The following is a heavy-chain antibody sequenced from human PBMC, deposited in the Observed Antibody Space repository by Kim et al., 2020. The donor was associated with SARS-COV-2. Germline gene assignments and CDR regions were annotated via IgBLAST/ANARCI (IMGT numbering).Heavy chain of an antibody. CDR1: GFTFSSYG. V-gene: IGHV3-74*01. Sequence: GGSLRLSCAASGFTFSSYGMHWVRQAPGKGLVWVSRINSDGSTTNYADSVKGRVTISRDNAKNTLFLQMNSLRAEDTAVYYCARAYYYGSGSYVYWGQGTLVTVSS. CDR2: INSDGSTT. CDR3: ARAYYYGSGSYVY. J-gene: IGHJ4*02. D-gene: IGHD3-10*01.